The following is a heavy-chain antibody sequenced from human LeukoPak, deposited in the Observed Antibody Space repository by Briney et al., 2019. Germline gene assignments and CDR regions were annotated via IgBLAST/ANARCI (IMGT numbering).Heavy chain of an antibody. Sequence: GGSLRLSCAASGFIFSTYGMHWVRQAPGKGLEWVAFIQFDGSDKYYADSVKGRFTISRDNSKNTLYLQMNSLRPEDTSVYYCAKDQQLQPFHYWGQGTLVTVSS. CDR1: GFIFSTYG. CDR2: IQFDGSDK. D-gene: IGHD2-2*01. CDR3: AKDQQLQPFHY. J-gene: IGHJ4*02. V-gene: IGHV3-30*02.